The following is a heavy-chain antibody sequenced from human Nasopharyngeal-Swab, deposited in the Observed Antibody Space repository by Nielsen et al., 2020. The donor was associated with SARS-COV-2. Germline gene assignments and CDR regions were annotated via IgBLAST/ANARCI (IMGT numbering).Heavy chain of an antibody. D-gene: IGHD6-19*01. CDR2: INEDGSDK. V-gene: IGHV3-7*01. Sequence: GESLKISCAASGFTFTSYWMSWARQAPGKGLEWVANINEDGSDKYYVDFLKGRFTISRDNAKNSLYLQMNSLRAEDTAVYYCARDLSEYSSGWSEYFQHWGQGTLVTVSS. J-gene: IGHJ1*01. CDR1: GFTFTSYW. CDR3: ARDLSEYSSGWSEYFQH.